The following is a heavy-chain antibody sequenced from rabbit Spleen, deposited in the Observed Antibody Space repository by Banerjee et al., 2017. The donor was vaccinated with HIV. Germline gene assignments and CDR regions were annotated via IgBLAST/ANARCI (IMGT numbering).Heavy chain of an antibody. D-gene: IGHD6-1*01. CDR2: IDVGSSGRT. J-gene: IGHJ6*01. CDR3: ARTTYGYDDYADLYYAAMDL. CDR1: GFTFSSYW. Sequence: QEQLEESGGGLVKPGGTLTLTCEASGFTFSSYWMCWVRQAPGKGLEWIACIDVGSSGRTYYANWAKGRFIISKTSSTTVTLQMTSLTAADTATYFCARTTYGYDDYADLYYAAMDLWGPGTLVTVS. V-gene: IGHV1S45*01.